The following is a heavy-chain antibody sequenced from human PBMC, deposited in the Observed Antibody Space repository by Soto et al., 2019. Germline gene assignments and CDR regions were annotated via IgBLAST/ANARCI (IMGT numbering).Heavy chain of an antibody. CDR2: ITGSGGGT. CDR3: AKRPLTAAGFDY. Sequence: EVQLLESGGGLVQPGGSLRLSCAASGFTFSNYAMTWVRQAPGKGLEWVSVITGSGGGTYFVDSVKGRFTIPRDNSKNTVYLQMNSLRAEDTAVYYCAKRPLTAAGFDYWGQGTLVTVSS. J-gene: IGHJ4*02. D-gene: IGHD6-13*01. V-gene: IGHV3-23*01. CDR1: GFTFSNYA.